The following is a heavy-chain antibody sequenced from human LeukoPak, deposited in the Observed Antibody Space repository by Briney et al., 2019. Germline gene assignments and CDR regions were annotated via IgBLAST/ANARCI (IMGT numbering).Heavy chain of an antibody. Sequence: ASVKVSCKVSGYTLTELSMHWVRQAPGKGLEWMGGFDPEDGETIYAQKFQGRVTMTEDTSTDTAYMELSSLRSEDTAVYYCAREVGIQLWLPRSWSDAFDIWGQGTMVTVSS. CDR2: FDPEDGET. J-gene: IGHJ3*02. D-gene: IGHD5-18*01. CDR3: AREVGIQLWLPRSWSDAFDI. CDR1: GYTLTELS. V-gene: IGHV1-24*01.